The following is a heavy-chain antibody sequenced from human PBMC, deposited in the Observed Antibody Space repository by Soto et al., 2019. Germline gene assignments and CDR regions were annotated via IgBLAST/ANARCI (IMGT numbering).Heavy chain of an antibody. J-gene: IGHJ6*02. CDR2: ICWDDDK. D-gene: IGHD2-15*01. V-gene: IGHV2-5*02. CDR3: AYLPCSGGSCYWFSFSGMDV. CDR1: GFSLSTSGVG. Sequence: QITLKESGPTLVKPTQTLTLTCTFSGFSLSTSGVGVAWIRQPPGKALEWLALICWDDDKRYRPSLERGLTITKDTSKNQVVLTMTNMASVDTATYYCAYLPCSGGSCYWFSFSGMDVWGQGTTVTVSS.